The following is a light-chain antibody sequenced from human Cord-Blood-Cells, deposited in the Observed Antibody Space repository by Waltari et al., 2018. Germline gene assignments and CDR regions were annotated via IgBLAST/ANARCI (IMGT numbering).Light chain of an antibody. Sequence: QSALTQPASVSGSPGQSITISCTGTSSAVGSYNLVSWYQQHPGKAPKLMIYEASKRTSGVSNRFSGSKSGNTADLTISGLQAEDEADYYCCSYAGSSTWVFGGGTKLTVL. J-gene: IGLJ3*02. V-gene: IGLV2-23*01. CDR1: SSAVGSYNL. CDR3: CSYAGSSTWV. CDR2: EAS.